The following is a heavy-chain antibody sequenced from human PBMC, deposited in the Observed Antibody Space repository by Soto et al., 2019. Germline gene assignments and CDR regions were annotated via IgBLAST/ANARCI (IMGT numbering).Heavy chain of an antibody. Sequence: EVQLLESGGGLVQPGGSLRLSCVASGFTFSSHAMSWVRQAPGKGLEWVSGISGSGESAFYAYSVKGRFTVSRFKSKNALYLQLYSLRVEDTAVYYFATEIITSGWALAYTSDYWGQGNLVAVSS. CDR1: GFTFSSHA. J-gene: IGHJ4*02. V-gene: IGHV3-23*01. CDR2: ISGSGESA. CDR3: ATEIITSGWALAYTSDY. D-gene: IGHD6-19*01.